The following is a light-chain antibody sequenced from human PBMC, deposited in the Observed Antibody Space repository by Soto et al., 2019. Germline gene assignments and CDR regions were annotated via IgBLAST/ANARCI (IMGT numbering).Light chain of an antibody. Sequence: ILVTHSPATLSVSLDEIATLCFSASQSLSGLLAWYQQKPGQAPRLVIYDASTRATGIPARFSGSGSGTEFILTISSLQSEHFAVYYCQQYNDWPSITFGQGTRLEIK. J-gene: IGKJ5*01. CDR1: QSLSGL. V-gene: IGKV3-15*01. CDR2: DAS. CDR3: QQYNDWPSIT.